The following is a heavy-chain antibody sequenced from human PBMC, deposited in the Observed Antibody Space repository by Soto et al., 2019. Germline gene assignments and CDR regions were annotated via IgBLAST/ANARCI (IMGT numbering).Heavy chain of an antibody. V-gene: IGHV3-9*01. J-gene: IGHJ6*02. CDR1: GFTFDDYA. CDR2: ISWNSGSI. CDR3: AKTYQLLYYYYGMDV. D-gene: IGHD2-2*01. Sequence: EVQLVESGGGLVQPGRSLRLSCAASGFTFDDYAMHWVRQAPGKGLEWVSGISWNSGSIGYADSVKGRFTISRDNAKNYLYLQMNSLRADDTAVYYCAKTYQLLYYYYGMDVWGQGTTVTVSS.